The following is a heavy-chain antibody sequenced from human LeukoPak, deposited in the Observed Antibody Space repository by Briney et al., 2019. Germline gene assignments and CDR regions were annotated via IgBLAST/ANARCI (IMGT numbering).Heavy chain of an antibody. CDR2: IIPIFGTA. J-gene: IGHJ3*02. Sequence: ASVKVSCKASGGTFSSYAISWVRQAPGQGLEWRGRIIPIFGTANYAQKFQGRVTITTDGSTSTAYMELSSLRSEDTAVYYCARGAVELGDDAFDIWGQGTMVTVSS. D-gene: IGHD3-10*01. V-gene: IGHV1-69*05. CDR3: ARGAVELGDDAFDI. CDR1: GGTFSSYA.